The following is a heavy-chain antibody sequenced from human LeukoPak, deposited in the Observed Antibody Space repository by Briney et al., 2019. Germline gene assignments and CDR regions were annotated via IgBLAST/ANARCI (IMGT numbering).Heavy chain of an antibody. CDR1: GGSTRLYY. CDR2: VSNSAGT. J-gene: IGHJ4*02. CDR3: ARSSDSNGYYYYFDY. V-gene: IGHV4-59*08. D-gene: IGHD3-22*01. Sequence: PSETLSPTCTVSGGSTRLYYWSWIRQSPGKGLEWIAYVSNSAGTNYNPSLKSRVTISLDTSKNQVSLELRSVTAEDTSLYYCARSSDSNGYYYYFDYWGQGTLVTVSS.